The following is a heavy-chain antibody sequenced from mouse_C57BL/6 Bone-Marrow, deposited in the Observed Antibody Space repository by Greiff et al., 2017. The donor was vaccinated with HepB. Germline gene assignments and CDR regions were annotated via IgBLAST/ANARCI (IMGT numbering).Heavy chain of an antibody. V-gene: IGHV5-2*01. CDR1: EYEFPSHD. D-gene: IGHD2-5*01. CDR3: ARQAYYSNCVGAMDY. J-gene: IGHJ4*01. Sequence: EVMLVESGGGLVQPGESLKLSCESNEYEFPSHDMSWVRKTPEKRLELVAAINSDGGSTYYPDTMERRFIISRDNTNKTLYLQMSSLRSEDTALYYCARQAYYSNCVGAMDYWGQGTSVTVSS. CDR2: INSDGGST.